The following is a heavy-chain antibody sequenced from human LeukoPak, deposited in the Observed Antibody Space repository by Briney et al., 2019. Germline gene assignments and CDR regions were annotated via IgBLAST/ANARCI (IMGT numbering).Heavy chain of an antibody. Sequence: GGSLRLSCAASGFTFSRYWMSWVRQAPGKGLEWMANIKQDGSEKYYVDSVKGRFTISRDNAKNSLYLQMNSLRAEDTAVYYCARDTRYCSSTSCYAGLYFDYWGQGTLVTVSS. CDR1: GFTFSRYW. CDR2: IKQDGSEK. CDR3: ARDTRYCSSTSCYAGLYFDY. V-gene: IGHV3-7*01. J-gene: IGHJ4*02. D-gene: IGHD2-2*01.